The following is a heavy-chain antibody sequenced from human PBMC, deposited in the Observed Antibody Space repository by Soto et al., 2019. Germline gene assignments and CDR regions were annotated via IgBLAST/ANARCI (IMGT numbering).Heavy chain of an antibody. D-gene: IGHD6-13*01. CDR1: GFTFSSYG. Sequence: GGSLRLSCAASGFTFSSYGMHWVRQAPGKGLEWVAVIWYDGSNKYYADSVKGRFTISRDNSKNTLYLQMNSLRAEDTAVYYCARDEIIAAAGRGHLDYWGQGTLVTVSS. J-gene: IGHJ4*02. CDR3: ARDEIIAAAGRGHLDY. V-gene: IGHV3-33*01. CDR2: IWYDGSNK.